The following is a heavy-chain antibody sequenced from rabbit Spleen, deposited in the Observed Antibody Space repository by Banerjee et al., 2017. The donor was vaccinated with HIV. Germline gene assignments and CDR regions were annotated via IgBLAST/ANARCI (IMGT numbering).Heavy chain of an antibody. J-gene: IGHJ4*01. CDR2: IDNGGSA. CDR3: VREAGYGGYGDGNL. CDR1: GFDFSTYW. Sequence: QEQLVESGGGLVQPGESLTLSCKASGFDFSTYWMSWVRQAPGKGLEWIGHIDNGGSAYYASWAKGRFTISRENAQNTLYLQLNSLTAADTATYFCVREAGYGGYGDGNLWGPGTLVTVS. D-gene: IGHD6-1*01. V-gene: IGHV1S47*01.